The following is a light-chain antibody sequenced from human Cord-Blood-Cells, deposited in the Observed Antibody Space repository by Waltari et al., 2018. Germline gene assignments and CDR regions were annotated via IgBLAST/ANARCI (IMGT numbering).Light chain of an antibody. V-gene: IGKV1-8*01. Sequence: IRLTQSPSSLPASTGDRVTITCRASQGISSYLAWYKQKPGKAPKLLIYAASTLQSGVPSRVSGSGSGTDFTLTIICLQSEDFATYYCQQYYSYPPWTFGQGTKVEIK. CDR1: QGISSY. J-gene: IGKJ1*01. CDR2: AAS. CDR3: QQYYSYPPWT.